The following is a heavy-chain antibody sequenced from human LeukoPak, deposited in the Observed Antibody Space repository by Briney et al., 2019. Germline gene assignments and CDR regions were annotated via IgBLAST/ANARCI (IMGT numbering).Heavy chain of an antibody. CDR3: AASPHYYDSSGPYGY. D-gene: IGHD3-22*01. J-gene: IGHJ4*02. CDR2: IVVGSGNT. V-gene: IGHV1-58*02. CDR1: GFTFTSSA. Sequence: ASVNVSCKASGFTFTSSAMQWVRQARGQRLEWIGWIVVGSGNTNYAQKFQERVTITRDMSTSTAYMELSSLRSEDTAVYYCAASPHYYDSSGPYGYWGQGTLVTVSS.